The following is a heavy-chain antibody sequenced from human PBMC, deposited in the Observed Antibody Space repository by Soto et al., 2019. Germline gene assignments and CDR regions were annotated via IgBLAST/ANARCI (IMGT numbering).Heavy chain of an antibody. CDR3: AKDSSSGWYYFDY. V-gene: IGHV3-9*01. Sequence: EVQLVESGGGLVQPGRSLRLSCAASGFTFDDYAMHWVRQAPGKGLEWVSGISWNSGSIGYADSVKGRFTISSDNDKNSLYLQMSSLRAEDTAVYYCAKDSSSGWYYFDYWGQGTLVPGSS. CDR1: GFTFDDYA. J-gene: IGHJ4*02. CDR2: ISWNSGSI. D-gene: IGHD6-19*01.